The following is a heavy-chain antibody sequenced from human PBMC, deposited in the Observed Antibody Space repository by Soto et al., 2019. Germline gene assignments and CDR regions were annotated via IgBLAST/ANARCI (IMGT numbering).Heavy chain of an antibody. CDR3: ARLAPGGSGGGVDY. V-gene: IGHV6-1*01. CDR2: TYYRSKWYN. Sequence: PSQTLSLTCAFSGDNVSSKSAAWNWIRRSPSRGLEWLGRTYYRSKWYNDYALSVKSRITINPDTSKNQFSLQLNSVTPEDTAVYYCARLAPGGSGGGVDYWGQGTPVTVSS. J-gene: IGHJ4*02. D-gene: IGHD6-25*01. CDR1: GDNVSSKSAA.